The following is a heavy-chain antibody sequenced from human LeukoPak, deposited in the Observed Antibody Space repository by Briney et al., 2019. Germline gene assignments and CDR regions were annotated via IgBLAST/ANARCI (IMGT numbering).Heavy chain of an antibody. CDR1: GFTFSSYE. Sequence: RGSLRLSCAASGFTFSSYEMNWVRQAPGKGLEWVSYISSSGSTIYYADSVKGRFTISRDNAKNSLYLQMNSLRAEDTAVYYCARQSPGDYYDSSDAFDIWGQGTMVTVSS. CDR2: ISSSGSTI. V-gene: IGHV3-48*03. J-gene: IGHJ3*02. D-gene: IGHD3-22*01. CDR3: ARQSPGDYYDSSDAFDI.